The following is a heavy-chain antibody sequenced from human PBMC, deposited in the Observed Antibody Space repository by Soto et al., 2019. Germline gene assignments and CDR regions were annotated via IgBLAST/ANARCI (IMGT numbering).Heavy chain of an antibody. J-gene: IGHJ6*03. CDR3: AKQNYDFWSGPSDTYYYYYYMDV. D-gene: IGHD3-3*01. V-gene: IGHV3-23*01. CDR1: GFTFSSYA. CDR2: ISGSGGST. Sequence: GGSLRLSCAASGFTFSSYAMSWVRQAPGKGLEWVSAISGSGGSTYYAGTVKCRFTISRDKSKNTLYPQMNSLRAEDTAVYYCAKQNYDFWSGPSDTYYYYYYMDVWGKGTTVTVSS.